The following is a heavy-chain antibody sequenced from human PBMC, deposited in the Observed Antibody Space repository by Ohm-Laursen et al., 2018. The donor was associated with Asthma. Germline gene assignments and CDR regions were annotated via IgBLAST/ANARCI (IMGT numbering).Heavy chain of an antibody. CDR3: ARENYYDSSGFDY. CDR2: IYYSGST. V-gene: IGHV4-31*03. J-gene: IGHJ4*02. Sequence: SDTLSLTCIVSGGSISSGGYYWSWIRQHPGKGLEWIGYIYYSGSTYYNPSLKSRVTISVDTSKNQFSLKLSSVTAADTAVYYCARENYYDSSGFDYWGQGTLVTVSS. D-gene: IGHD3-22*01. CDR1: GGSISSGGYY.